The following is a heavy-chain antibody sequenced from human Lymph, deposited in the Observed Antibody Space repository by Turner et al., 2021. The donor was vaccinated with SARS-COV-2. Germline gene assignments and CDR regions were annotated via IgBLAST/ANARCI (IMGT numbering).Heavy chain of an antibody. D-gene: IGHD5-18*01. CDR2: IYSGGST. V-gene: IGHV3-53*01. J-gene: IGHJ6*02. CDR3: ARDLQLYGMDV. Sequence: EVQLVGPGGGVIQPGGLLSLSCAASGFIVSINYMNGVRQAAGKGLGWVSIIYSGGSTYYADSVKGRFTISRDNSKNTLYLQMNSLRAEDTAVYYCARDLQLYGMDVWGQGTTVTVSS. CDR1: GFIVSINY.